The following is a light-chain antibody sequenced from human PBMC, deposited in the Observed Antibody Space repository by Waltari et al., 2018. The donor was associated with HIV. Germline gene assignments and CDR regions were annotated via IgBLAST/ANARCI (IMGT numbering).Light chain of an antibody. Sequence: SYVLAQPPSVSVAPGQTARTTCGGDNIGSKSVHWYQQKPGQAPLLVVYEDSDRPSGFPERFSGSNSGSTATLTISRVEAGDEADYYCQVWDSSSDDCVFGGGTKVTVL. V-gene: IGLV3-21*02. CDR3: QVWDSSSDDCV. CDR1: NIGSKS. J-gene: IGLJ3*02. CDR2: EDS.